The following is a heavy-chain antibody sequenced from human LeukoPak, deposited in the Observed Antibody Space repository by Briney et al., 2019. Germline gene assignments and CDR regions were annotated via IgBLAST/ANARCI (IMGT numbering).Heavy chain of an antibody. CDR3: AGRRSSGWYAY. Sequence: GGSLRLSCATSGFTVSSNYMSWVRQAPGKGLEWVSVIYDSGTTYYADSVKGRFPIFRDTPKNTVDLQMNSLRVEDTAVYYCAGRRSSGWYAYWGQGTLVTVSS. J-gene: IGHJ4*02. CDR1: GFTVSSNY. CDR2: IYDSGTT. V-gene: IGHV3-53*01. D-gene: IGHD6-19*01.